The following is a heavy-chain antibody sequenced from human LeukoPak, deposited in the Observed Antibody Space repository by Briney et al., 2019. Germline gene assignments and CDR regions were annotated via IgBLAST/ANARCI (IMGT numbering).Heavy chain of an antibody. V-gene: IGHV4-59*01. D-gene: IGHD3-10*01. CDR3: ARDSGNNWFDP. CDR1: GGSISSYY. Sequence: SETLSLTCTVSGGSISSYYWSWIRQPPGKGLEWIGYIYYSGSTNYNPSLKSRVTISVDTSKNQFSLKLSSVTAADTAVYYCARDSGNNWFDPWGQGTLVTVSS. J-gene: IGHJ5*02. CDR2: IYYSGST.